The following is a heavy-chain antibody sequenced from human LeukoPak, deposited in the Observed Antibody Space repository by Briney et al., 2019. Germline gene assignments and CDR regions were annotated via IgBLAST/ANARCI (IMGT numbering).Heavy chain of an antibody. CDR1: GFTFDDYA. CDR3: AKGDHYYDSSGYLH. J-gene: IGHJ4*02. D-gene: IGHD3-22*01. Sequence: PGGSLRLSCAASGFTFDDYAIHWVRQAPGKGLEWVSGISWNSGSIDYADSVKGRFTISRDNAKNSLYLQMNSLRAEDTALYYCAKGDHYYDSSGYLHWGQGTLVTVSS. CDR2: ISWNSGSI. V-gene: IGHV3-9*01.